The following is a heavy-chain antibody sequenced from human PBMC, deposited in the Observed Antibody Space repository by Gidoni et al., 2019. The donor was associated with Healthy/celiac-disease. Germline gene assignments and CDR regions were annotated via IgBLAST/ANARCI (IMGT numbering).Heavy chain of an antibody. J-gene: IGHJ6*02. V-gene: IGHV4-59*01. Sequence: QVQLQESGPGLVKPSETLSLTCTVSGGSISSYYWSWIRQPPGKGLEWIGYIYYSGSTNYNPSLKSRVTISVDTSKNQFSLKLSSVTAADTAVYYCARGYGSGSYYLNYYYYYGMDVWGQGTTVTVSS. D-gene: IGHD3-10*01. CDR3: ARGYGSGSYYLNYYYYYGMDV. CDR2: IYYSGST. CDR1: GGSISSYY.